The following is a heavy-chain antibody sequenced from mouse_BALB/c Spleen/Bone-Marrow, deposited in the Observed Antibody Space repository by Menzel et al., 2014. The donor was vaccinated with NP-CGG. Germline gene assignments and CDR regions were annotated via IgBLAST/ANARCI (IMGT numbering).Heavy chain of an antibody. D-gene: IGHD5-1*01. J-gene: IGHJ3*01. CDR3: GDLINGSLFA. CDR2: IDPSDSET. Sequence: VKLAQSGPQLVRPGASVKISCKASGYSFTSYWMHWVKQRPGQGLEWIGMIDPSDSETRLNQKFKDKATLTVDKSSSTAYMQPTPVPDNSAFRSGGDLINGSLFA. V-gene: IGHV1S74*01. CDR1: GYSFTSYW.